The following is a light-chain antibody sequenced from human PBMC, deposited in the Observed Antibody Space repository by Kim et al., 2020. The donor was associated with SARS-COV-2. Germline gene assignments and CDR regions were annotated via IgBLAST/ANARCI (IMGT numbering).Light chain of an antibody. Sequence: KTVTISCTRSSGSIASNYVQWYQQLPGSAPTTVIYEDNQRPSGVPDRFSGSIDSSSNSASLTISGLKTEDEDDYYCQSYDSSNQWVFGGGTTLTVL. CDR2: EDN. V-gene: IGLV6-57*03. CDR3: QSYDSSNQWV. J-gene: IGLJ3*02. CDR1: SGSIASNY.